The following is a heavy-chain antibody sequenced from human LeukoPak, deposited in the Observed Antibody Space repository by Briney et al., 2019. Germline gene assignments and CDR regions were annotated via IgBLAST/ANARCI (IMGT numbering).Heavy chain of an antibody. D-gene: IGHD3-22*01. J-gene: IGHJ4*02. CDR2: ITGSGGST. CDR3: AKADTVHYYDSSGYYAINDY. CDR1: GFTFSSYG. V-gene: IGHV3-23*01. Sequence: GGSLRLSCAASGFTFSSYGMSWVRQAPGKGLEWVSAITGSGGSTYYTDSVKGRFTISRDNSKNTLYLQMNSLRAEDTAVYYCAKADTVHYYDSSGYYAINDYWGQGTLVTVSS.